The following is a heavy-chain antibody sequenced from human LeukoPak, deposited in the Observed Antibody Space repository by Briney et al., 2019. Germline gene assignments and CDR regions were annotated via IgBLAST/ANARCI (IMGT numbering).Heavy chain of an antibody. V-gene: IGHV3-23*01. J-gene: IGHJ4*02. D-gene: IGHD1-26*01. CDR3: AEQSAGVTTGYFDY. CDR2: ISDSAGST. Sequence: GGSLRLSCAASGFTFSAYAMSWVRQAPGKGLEWVSSISDSAGSTYYAASVTGRFTISRDSSRTTLYLQVNSLRAEDTAVYYCAEQSAGVTTGYFDYWGQGTLVTVSS. CDR1: GFTFSAYA.